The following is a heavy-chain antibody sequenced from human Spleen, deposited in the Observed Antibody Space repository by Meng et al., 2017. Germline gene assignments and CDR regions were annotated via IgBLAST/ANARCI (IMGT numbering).Heavy chain of an antibody. J-gene: IGHJ5*02. Sequence: QVPLQQSGPGLVKPSGTLSPTCTISGVSITSSNWWTWIRQSPRKGLEWIGEIYHTGSNIYNPSLSSRVTISLDKSKNQFSLKLTSVTAADTAVYYCARVGTAATGYFDPWGQGTLVTVSS. CDR1: GVSITSSNW. CDR2: IYHTGSN. CDR3: ARVGTAATGYFDP. V-gene: IGHV4-4*02. D-gene: IGHD2-15*01.